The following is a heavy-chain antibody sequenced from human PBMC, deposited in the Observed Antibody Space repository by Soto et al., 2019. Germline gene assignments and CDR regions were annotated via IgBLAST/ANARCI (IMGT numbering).Heavy chain of an antibody. Sequence: SETLSLTCTVSGGSVSSGSYYWSWIRQPPGKGLEWIGYIYYSGSTNYNPSLKSRVTISVDTSKNQFSLKLSSVTAADTAVYYCARASGGYSYGDEYYYYYYGMDVWGQGTTVTVSS. V-gene: IGHV4-61*01. CDR3: ARASGGYSYGDEYYYYYYGMDV. J-gene: IGHJ6*02. CDR1: GGSVSSGSYY. CDR2: IYYSGST. D-gene: IGHD5-18*01.